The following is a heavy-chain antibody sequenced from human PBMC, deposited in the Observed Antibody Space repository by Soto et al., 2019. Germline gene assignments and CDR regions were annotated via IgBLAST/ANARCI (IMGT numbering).Heavy chain of an antibody. J-gene: IGHJ4*02. CDR3: AKRSSSSTFDY. CDR2: ISGSDDST. V-gene: IGHV3-23*01. D-gene: IGHD6-6*01. Sequence: EVQLLESGGGLVQPGESLRLSCAASGFTISSYAMSWVRQAPGKGLEWVSVISGSDDSTYYADSVKGRFTISRDNSKNTLYLQMNSLTAEDTAVYYCAKRSSSSTFDYWGQGTLVTVSS. CDR1: GFTISSYA.